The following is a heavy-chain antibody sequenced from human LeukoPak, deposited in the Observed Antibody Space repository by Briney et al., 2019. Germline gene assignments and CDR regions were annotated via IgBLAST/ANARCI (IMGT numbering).Heavy chain of an antibody. CDR2: INEDGSET. CDR3: AKSQFGGNYYDSSGYYYFSQSYFQH. V-gene: IGHV3-7*03. J-gene: IGHJ1*01. Sequence: PGGSLRLSCAASGFTFSTYYMTWVRQAPGKGLEWVANINEDGSETYYVDSVKGRFTISRDNAKNSLYLQMNSLRAEDTALYYCAKSQFGGNYYDSSGYYYFSQSYFQHWGQGTLVTVSS. D-gene: IGHD3-22*01. CDR1: GFTFSTYY.